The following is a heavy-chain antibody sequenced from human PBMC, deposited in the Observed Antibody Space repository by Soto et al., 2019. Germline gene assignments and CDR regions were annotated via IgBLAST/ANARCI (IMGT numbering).Heavy chain of an antibody. CDR1: GGSISSYY. D-gene: IGHD3-22*01. J-gene: IGHJ4*02. V-gene: IGHV4-59*08. Sequence: PSETLSLTCTVSGGSISSYYWSWIRQPPGKGLEWIGYIYYSGSTNYYPSLKSRVTISVDTSKNQFSLKLSSVTAADTAVYYCERLGGYYHAFDYCCQGVMVPAYS. CDR3: ERLGGYYHAFDY. CDR2: IYYSGST.